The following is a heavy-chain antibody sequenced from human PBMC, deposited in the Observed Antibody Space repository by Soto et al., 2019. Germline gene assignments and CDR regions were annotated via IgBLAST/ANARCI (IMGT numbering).Heavy chain of an antibody. V-gene: IGHV3-30-3*01. CDR3: ARSLHDFWSRYIDA. J-gene: IGHJ5*02. CDR2: STYDGTKN. CDR1: GFAFNSYV. Sequence: VQLVESGGGVVQPGRSLRLSCAGSGFAFNSYVMHWVRQAPGKGLEWVSVSTYDGTKNHDADSVKGRFTMSRDNSKKTMFVQMNNLTTADTAVYYCARSLHDFWSRYIDAWGQGTLFSVSS. D-gene: IGHD3-3*01.